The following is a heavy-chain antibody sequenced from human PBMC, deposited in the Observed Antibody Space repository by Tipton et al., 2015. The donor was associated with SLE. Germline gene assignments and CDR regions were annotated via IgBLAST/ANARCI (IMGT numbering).Heavy chain of an antibody. CDR2: IYTSGSA. V-gene: IGHV4-61*09. CDR1: GGSISSGNYY. CDR3: AREQKGFDS. Sequence: TLSLTCTVSGGSISSGNYYWSWIRQSAGKGLEWIGHIYTSGSANYNPSLKSRVTISADTSTNQFSLKLKSVTAADTAVYYCAREQKGFDSWGQGTLVTVSS. J-gene: IGHJ4*02.